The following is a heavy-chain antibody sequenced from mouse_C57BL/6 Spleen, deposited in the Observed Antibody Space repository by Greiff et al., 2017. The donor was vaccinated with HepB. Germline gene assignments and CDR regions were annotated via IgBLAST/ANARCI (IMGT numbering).Heavy chain of an antibody. CDR2: IDPSDSET. V-gene: IGHV1-52*01. D-gene: IGHD1-1*01. J-gene: IGHJ3*01. CDR3: ARAGDYYGSSPFAY. Sequence: QVQLQQPGAELVRPGSSVKLSCKASGYTFTSYWMHWVKQRPIQGLEWIGNIDPSDSETHYNQKFKDKATLTVDKSSSTPYMQLSSLTSEDSAVYYCARAGDYYGSSPFAYWGQGTLVTVSA. CDR1: GYTFTSYW.